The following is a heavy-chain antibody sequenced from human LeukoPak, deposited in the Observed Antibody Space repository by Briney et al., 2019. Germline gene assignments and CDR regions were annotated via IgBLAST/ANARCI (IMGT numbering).Heavy chain of an antibody. CDR1: GGTFSSYA. Sequence: SVKVSCKASGGTFSSYAISWVRQAPGQGLEWMGGIIPIFGTANYAQKFQGRVTITTDESTSTAYMELSSLRSEDTAVYYCARVMIAARPTAFYLDYWGQGTLVTVSS. D-gene: IGHD6-6*01. V-gene: IGHV1-69*05. CDR3: ARVMIAARPTAFYLDY. CDR2: IIPIFGTA. J-gene: IGHJ4*02.